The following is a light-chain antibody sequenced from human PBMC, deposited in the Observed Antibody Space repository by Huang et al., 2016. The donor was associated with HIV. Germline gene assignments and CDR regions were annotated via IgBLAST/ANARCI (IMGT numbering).Light chain of an antibody. CDR2: GSS. CDR3: QQYYTWPRT. CDR1: QSVRDN. V-gene: IGKV3-15*01. J-gene: IGKJ1*01. Sequence: EVLMTQSPVTLSESPGGSVTISCWASQSVRDNLAWFQQKPGQAPRLLVHGSSTRATGVPARFSGSGSGTGFTLTITSLQSDDYAVYYCQQYYTWPRTFGQGTRVE.